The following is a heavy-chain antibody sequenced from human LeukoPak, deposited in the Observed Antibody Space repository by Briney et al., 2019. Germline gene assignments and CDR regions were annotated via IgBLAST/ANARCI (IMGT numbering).Heavy chain of an antibody. CDR3: ARGTVTTDYHHYYYYMDV. V-gene: IGHV4-38-2*02. CDR2: IYHSGST. CDR1: GYSISSGYY. J-gene: IGHJ6*03. Sequence: SETLSLTCTVSGYSISSGYYWGWIRQPPGKGLEWIGSIYHSGSTYYNPSLKSRVTISVDTSKNQFSLKLSSVTAADTAVYYCARGTVTTDYHHYYYYMDVWGKGTTVTVSS. D-gene: IGHD4-17*01.